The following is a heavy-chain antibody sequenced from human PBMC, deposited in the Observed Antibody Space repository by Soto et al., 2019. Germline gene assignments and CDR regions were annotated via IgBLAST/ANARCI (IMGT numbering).Heavy chain of an antibody. Sequence: EVQLVESGGGLVQPGGSLRLSCAASGFTFSSYWMHWVRQDPGKGLMWVSRITSDGSTTNYADSVKGRFTISRDKAKNTLYLQLNSLRVEDTAVYYCVRGYISSSGRHGLNVWGQGTTVTVSS. CDR2: ITSDGSTT. CDR3: VRGYISSSGRHGLNV. CDR1: GFTFSSYW. J-gene: IGHJ6*02. D-gene: IGHD3-3*02. V-gene: IGHV3-74*01.